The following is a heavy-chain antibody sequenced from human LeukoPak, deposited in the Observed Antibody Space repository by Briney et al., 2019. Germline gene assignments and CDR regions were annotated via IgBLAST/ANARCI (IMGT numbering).Heavy chain of an antibody. D-gene: IGHD4-11*01. V-gene: IGHV3-23*01. CDR1: GFTFSSYW. CDR3: AKGDTYSMEGNFDY. Sequence: GGSLRLSCAASGFTFSSYWMSWVRQAPGKGLEWVSAISGSGGSAYYADSVKGRFTISRDNSKNTLYLQMNSLRAEDTAVYYCAKGDTYSMEGNFDYWGQGTLVTVSS. CDR2: ISGSGGSA. J-gene: IGHJ4*02.